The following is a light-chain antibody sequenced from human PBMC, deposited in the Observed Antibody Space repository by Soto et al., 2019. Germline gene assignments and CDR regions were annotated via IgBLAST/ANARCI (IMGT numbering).Light chain of an antibody. V-gene: IGKV3-15*01. CDR3: QHYNNWPPWP. J-gene: IGKJ1*01. CDR1: QSVSNN. CDR2: DAS. Sequence: ETVMTQSPATLSVSPGERATLFCRASQSVSNNLAWYQQKPGQAPRLLIYDASTRATGIPARFSGSGSGTEFALTISSLQSEDFAVYYCQHYNNWPPWPFGQGTKVEIK.